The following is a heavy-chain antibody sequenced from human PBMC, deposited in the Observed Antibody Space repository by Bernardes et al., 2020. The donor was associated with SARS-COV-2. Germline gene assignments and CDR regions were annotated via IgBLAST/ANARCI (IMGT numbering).Heavy chain of an antibody. CDR2: IYSGGST. D-gene: IGHD3-10*02. CDR3: AGCSGSYYNAAGLYSDY. J-gene: IGHJ4*02. Sequence: GGSLRLCCAACGFTVGSNYMTWVRQAPGKGLEGVSVIYSGGSTYYADSVKGRFTISRDIAKNTLYLQMNSLRAEDTAVYYCAGCSGSYYNAAGLYSDYWGQGALVTVSS. V-gene: IGHV3-66*01. CDR1: GFTVGSNY.